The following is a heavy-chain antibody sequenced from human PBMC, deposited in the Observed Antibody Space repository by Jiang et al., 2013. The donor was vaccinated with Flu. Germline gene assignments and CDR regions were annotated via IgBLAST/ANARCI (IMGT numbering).Heavy chain of an antibody. D-gene: IGHD3-22*01. J-gene: IGHJ3*02. Sequence: QLVESVGGGLVQPGGSLRLSCAASGFTVSSNYMSWVRQAPGKGLEWVSYISSSSSTIYYADSVKGRFTISRDNAKNSLYLQMNSLRDEDTAVYYCAREPDSSGRYDAFDIVGQGT. CDR3: AREPDSSGRYDAFDI. CDR2: ISSSSSTI. CDR1: GFTVSSNY. V-gene: IGHV3-48*02.